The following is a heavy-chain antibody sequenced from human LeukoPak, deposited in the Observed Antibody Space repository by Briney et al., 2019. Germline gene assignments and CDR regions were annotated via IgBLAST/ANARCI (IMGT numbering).Heavy chain of an antibody. CDR1: GFTFSSYA. D-gene: IGHD2-2*01. V-gene: IGHV3-23*01. CDR3: GVDIVVVPGAPNWFDP. CDR2: FSGSGDST. J-gene: IGHJ5*02. Sequence: GGSLTLSCAASGFTFSSYAMIWVRQAPGKGLEWVSAFSGSGDSTYYADSVKGRFTISRDNPKNTLYLQMNSLRGEGTAVYYCGVDIVVVPGAPNWFDPWGQGTLVTVSS.